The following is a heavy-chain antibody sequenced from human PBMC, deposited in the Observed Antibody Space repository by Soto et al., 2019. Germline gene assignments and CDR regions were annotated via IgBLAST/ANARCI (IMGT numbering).Heavy chain of an antibody. V-gene: IGHV5-10-1*01. CDR3: VSLLAAAGGMDV. CDR2: IDPSDSYT. CDR1: GYSFTSYW. J-gene: IGHJ6*02. Sequence: AGESLKISCNGSGYSFTSYWISWVRQMPGKGLEWMGRIDPSDSYTNYSPSFQGHVTISADKSISTAYLQWSSLKASDTAMYYCVSLLAAAGGMDVWGQGTTVTVSS. D-gene: IGHD6-13*01.